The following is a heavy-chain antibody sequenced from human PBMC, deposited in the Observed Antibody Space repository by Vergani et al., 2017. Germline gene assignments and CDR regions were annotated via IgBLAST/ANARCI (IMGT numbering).Heavy chain of an antibody. J-gene: IGHJ6*02. D-gene: IGHD3-10*01. CDR1: GGSISSGGYY. Sequence: QVQLQESGPGLVKPSQTLSLTCTVSGGSISSGGYYWSWIRQHPGKGMEWIGYIYYSGSTYYNPSLKSRVTISVDTSKNQFSLKLSSVTAADTAVYYCARDLSRDYYYGMDVWGQGTTVTVSS. CDR2: IYYSGST. CDR3: ARDLSRDYYYGMDV. V-gene: IGHV4-31*03.